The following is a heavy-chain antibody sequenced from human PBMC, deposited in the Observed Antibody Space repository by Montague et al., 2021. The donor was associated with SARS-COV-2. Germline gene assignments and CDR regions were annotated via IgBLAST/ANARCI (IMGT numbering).Heavy chain of an antibody. Sequence: CAISGDSVSRNSATWNWVRQSPSRGLEWLGRTYYRSKRYNDYAXXXRGRVTINPDTSKNQFSLQLNSVTPEDTAIYYCTSGREGNYNVMDVWGQGTTVTVSS. CDR2: TYYRSKRYN. D-gene: IGHD1-1*01. J-gene: IGHJ6*02. V-gene: IGHV6-1*01. CDR3: TSGREGNYNVMDV. CDR1: GDSVSRNSAT.